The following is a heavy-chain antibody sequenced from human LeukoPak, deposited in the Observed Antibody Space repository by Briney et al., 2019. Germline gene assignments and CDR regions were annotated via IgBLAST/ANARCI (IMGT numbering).Heavy chain of an antibody. CDR2: IYSGGST. J-gene: IGHJ4*02. Sequence: GGSLRLSCAASGFTVSSNYMSWVRQAPGKGLEWVSVIYSGGSTYYADSVKGRFTISRDNSKNTLYLQMNSLRAEDTAVYYCARAVRDDFWSKGYFDYWGQGTLVTVSS. CDR1: GFTVSSNY. D-gene: IGHD3-3*01. CDR3: ARAVRDDFWSKGYFDY. V-gene: IGHV3-53*01.